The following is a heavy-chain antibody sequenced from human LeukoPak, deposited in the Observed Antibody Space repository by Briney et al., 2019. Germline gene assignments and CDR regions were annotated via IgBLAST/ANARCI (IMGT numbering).Heavy chain of an antibody. D-gene: IGHD1-1*01. CDR1: GYTFTSYD. CDR2: MNPNSGDT. J-gene: IGHJ4*02. Sequence: ASAKVSCKASGYTFTSYDINWVRQATGQGLEWMGWMNPNSGDTGYAQKFQGRVTMTRDTSTSTVYMELSSLRSEDTAVYYCTRGGYGGPRVAFDYWGQGTLVTVSS. V-gene: IGHV1-8*02. CDR3: TRGGYGGPRVAFDY.